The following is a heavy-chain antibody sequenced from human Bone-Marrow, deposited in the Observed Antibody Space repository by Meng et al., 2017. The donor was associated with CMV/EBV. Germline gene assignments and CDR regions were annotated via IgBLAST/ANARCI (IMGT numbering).Heavy chain of an antibody. V-gene: IGHV1-18*01. CDR3: ARDYYDSSGYHYYYYGMDV. D-gene: IGHD3-22*01. J-gene: IGHJ6*02. CDR2: ISASHGNT. CDR1: GYTFTSYG. Sequence: ASVKVSCKASGYTFTSYGFSWVRQAPGQGLECMGWISASHGNTNYAQKFQGRVTMTTDTSTSTAYMELRNLRSDDTAVYYCARDYYDSSGYHYYYYGMDVWGQGTTVTVSS.